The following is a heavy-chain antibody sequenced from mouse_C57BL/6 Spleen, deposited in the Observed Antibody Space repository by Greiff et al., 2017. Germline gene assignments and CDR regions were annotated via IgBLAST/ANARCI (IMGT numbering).Heavy chain of an antibody. Sequence: EVQVVESGGGLVQPGGSLKLSCAASGFTFSDYYMYWVRQTPEKRLEWVAYISNGGGSTYYPDTVKGRFTISSDNAKNTLYLQMSRLKSEDTAMYYCDRHSHYYGSSYDWYFDVWGTGTTVTVSS. J-gene: IGHJ1*03. CDR1: GFTFSDYY. CDR3: DRHSHYYGSSYDWYFDV. V-gene: IGHV5-12*01. CDR2: ISNGGGST. D-gene: IGHD1-1*01.